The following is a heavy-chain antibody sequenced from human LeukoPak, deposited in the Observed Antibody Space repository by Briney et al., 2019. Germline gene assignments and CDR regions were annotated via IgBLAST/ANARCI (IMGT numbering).Heavy chain of an antibody. CDR1: GFTFRDYY. CDR2: ISSSGSTI. Sequence: GGALRLSCAASGFTFRDYYMSWIRQAPGKGLEWVSYISSSGSTIYYADSVKGRFTISRDNAENSLYLQMNSLRAEDTAVYYCARDKGRSSSFDYWGQGTLVTVSS. D-gene: IGHD6-6*01. V-gene: IGHV3-11*01. J-gene: IGHJ4*02. CDR3: ARDKGRSSSFDY.